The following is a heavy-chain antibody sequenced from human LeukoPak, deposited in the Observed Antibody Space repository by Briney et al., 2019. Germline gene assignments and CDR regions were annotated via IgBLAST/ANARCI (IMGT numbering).Heavy chain of an antibody. CDR2: INHSGST. D-gene: IGHD5-12*01. J-gene: IGHJ5*02. V-gene: IGHV4-4*02. Sequence: PGGSLRLSCVASGFTFSSRDWMTWVRQAPGKGLEWIGEINHSGSTNYNPSLKSRVTISVDTSRNQFSLKLSSVTAADTAVYYCARRPDIVGTPSNWFDPWGQGTLVTVSS. CDR1: GFTFSSRDW. CDR3: ARRPDIVGTPSNWFDP.